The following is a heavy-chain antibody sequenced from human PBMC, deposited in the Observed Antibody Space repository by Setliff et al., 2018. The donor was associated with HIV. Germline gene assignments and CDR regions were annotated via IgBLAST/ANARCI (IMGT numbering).Heavy chain of an antibody. CDR1: GYIFTQSD. Sequence: ASVKVSCKASGYIFTQSDINWVRQAPGQGLEWMGWMIAKTGKTAYAEKFQGRVSMTRDNSISTAYMELSSLTSEDTAVYYCARGAGWSAPSDYWGQGTLVTVSS. V-gene: IGHV1-8*01. CDR2: MIAKTGKT. D-gene: IGHD3-3*01. J-gene: IGHJ4*02. CDR3: ARGAGWSAPSDY.